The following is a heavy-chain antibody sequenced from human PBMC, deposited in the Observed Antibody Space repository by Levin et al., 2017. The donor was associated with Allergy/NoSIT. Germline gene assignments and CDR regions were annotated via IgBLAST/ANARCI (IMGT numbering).Heavy chain of an antibody. D-gene: IGHD3-3*01. J-gene: IGHJ4*02. CDR2: ISGSGGST. V-gene: IGHV3-23*01. Sequence: LGESLKISCAASGFTFSSYAMSWVRQAPGKGLEWVSAISGSGGSTYYADSVKGRFTISRDNSKNTLYLQMNSLRAEDTAVYYCAKDGGLGYYDFLGDAHFDYWGQGTLVTVSS. CDR3: AKDGGLGYYDFLGDAHFDY. CDR1: GFTFSSYA.